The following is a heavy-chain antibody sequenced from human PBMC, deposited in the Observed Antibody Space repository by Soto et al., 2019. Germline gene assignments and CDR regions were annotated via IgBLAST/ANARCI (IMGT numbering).Heavy chain of an antibody. V-gene: IGHV3-33*01. D-gene: IGHD6-19*01. CDR1: GFTFSSYG. CDR2: IWYDGSNK. CDR3: ATGIAVDPWGMDV. Sequence: QVQLVDSGGGVVQPGRSLRLSCAASGFTFSSYGMHWVRQAPGKGLEWVAVIWYDGSNKYYADSVKGRFTISRDNSKNTLYLQMNSLRAEDTAVYYCATGIAVDPWGMDVWGQGTTVTVSS. J-gene: IGHJ6*02.